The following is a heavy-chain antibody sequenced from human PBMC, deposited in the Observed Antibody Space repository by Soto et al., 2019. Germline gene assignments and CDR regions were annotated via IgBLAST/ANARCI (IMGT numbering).Heavy chain of an antibody. J-gene: IGHJ4*02. V-gene: IGHV1-3*01. Sequence: ASVKVSCKASGYTFTSYAMQWVRQAPGQRLEWMGWINAGNGNTKYSQKFQGRVTITRDTSASTAYMELSSLRSEDTAVYYCARSPGGPGIAEYWGQGTLVTVSS. CDR3: ARSPGGPGIAEY. D-gene: IGHD6-13*01. CDR2: INAGNGNT. CDR1: GYTFTSYA.